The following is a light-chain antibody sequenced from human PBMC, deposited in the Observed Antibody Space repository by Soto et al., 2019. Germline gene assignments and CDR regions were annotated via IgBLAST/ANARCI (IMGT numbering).Light chain of an antibody. V-gene: IGKV1-5*03. J-gene: IGKJ1*01. Sequence: DIQMTQSPSTLSASVGDRVAITCRARQTISSWLAWYQQKPGKAPKLLIYKTSSLDSGVPSRFSGSGSGTEFTLTISGLQPDDFATYYCQHYNSYSEAFGQGTKVDI. CDR2: KTS. CDR3: QHYNSYSEA. CDR1: QTISSW.